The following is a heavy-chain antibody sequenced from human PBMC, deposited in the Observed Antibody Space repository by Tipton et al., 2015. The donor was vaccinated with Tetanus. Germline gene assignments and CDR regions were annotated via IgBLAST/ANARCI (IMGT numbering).Heavy chain of an antibody. J-gene: IGHJ4*02. Sequence: TLSLTCIVSGGSMSGSGHYGAWVRQSPGKGLEWIGSISYSGRTYYSPSLKSRVNMSVDTSKKDFSVRLGSVTAADTAVYYCARANNEFPKKGPFDSWGQGSLVIVSS. CDR1: GGSMSGSGHY. CDR2: ISYSGRT. D-gene: IGHD1-1*01. V-gene: IGHV4-39*02. CDR3: ARANNEFPKKGPFDS.